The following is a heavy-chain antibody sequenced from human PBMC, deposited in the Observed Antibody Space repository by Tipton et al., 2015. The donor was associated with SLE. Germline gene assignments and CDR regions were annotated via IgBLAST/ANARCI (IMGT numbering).Heavy chain of an antibody. V-gene: IGHV4-59*01. Sequence: TLSLTCTVSGGSITNYYWRWIRQPPGKGLEWVGYVYFSGTTNYNPSLMSRVFISVDTSKKQFSLRLTSVTAADTAVYYCAREDPGRCLFYYWGQGTLVTVPS. J-gene: IGHJ4*02. CDR2: VYFSGTT. D-gene: IGHD2-15*01. CDR3: AREDPGRCLFYY. CDR1: GGSITNYY.